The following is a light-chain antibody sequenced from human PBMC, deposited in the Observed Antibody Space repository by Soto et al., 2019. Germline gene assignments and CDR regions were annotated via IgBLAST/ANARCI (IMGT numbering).Light chain of an antibody. J-gene: IGLJ1*01. V-gene: IGLV2-14*01. CDR1: SSDVGIYNY. CDR3: SSYTTSSTRV. Sequence: QAVSVSGSPGQSIAISCTGSSSDVGIYNYVSWYQQHPGKVPKLIIYEVSNRPSGVSNRFSGSKSGNTASLTISGLQAEDEADYYCSSYTTSSTRVFGTGTKVTVL. CDR2: EVS.